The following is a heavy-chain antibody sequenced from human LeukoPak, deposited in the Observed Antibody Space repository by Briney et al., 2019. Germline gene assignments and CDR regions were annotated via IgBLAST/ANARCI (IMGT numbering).Heavy chain of an antibody. CDR3: ARGAARIAARRQWGFRLDYYYMDV. CDR1: GYTFTSYD. D-gene: IGHD6-6*01. V-gene: IGHV1-8*01. CDR2: MNPNSGNT. J-gene: IGHJ6*03. Sequence: ASVKVSCKASGYTFTSYDINWVRQATGQGLEWMGWMNPNSGNTGYAQKFQGRVTMTRNTSISTAYMELSSLRSEDTAVYYCARGAARIAARRQWGFRLDYYYMDVWGKGTTVTVSS.